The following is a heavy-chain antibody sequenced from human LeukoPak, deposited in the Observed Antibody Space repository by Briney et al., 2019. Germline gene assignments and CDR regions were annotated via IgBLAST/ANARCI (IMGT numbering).Heavy chain of an antibody. CDR1: GFTFSSYA. V-gene: IGHV3-30*04. D-gene: IGHD1-14*01. CDR3: AKDTGSFDY. CDR2: ISYDGSNK. Sequence: PGGSLRLSCAASGFTFSSYAVHWVRQAPGKGLEWVAVISYDGSNKYYADSVKGRFTISRDNANNSLYLQMNSLRAEDTAVYYCAKDTGSFDYWGQGTLVTVSS. J-gene: IGHJ4*02.